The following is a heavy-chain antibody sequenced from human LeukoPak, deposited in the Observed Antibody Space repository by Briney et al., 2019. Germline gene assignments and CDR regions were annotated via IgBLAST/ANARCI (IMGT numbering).Heavy chain of an antibody. CDR1: GFTFSNYW. V-gene: IGHV3-7*01. D-gene: IGHD7-27*01. J-gene: IGHJ4*02. CDR2: IKEDGSAI. CDR3: ARDFWGSGDY. Sequence: GGSLRLSCAASGFTFSNYWMSWVRQAPVKGLEWVANIKEDGSAIYYMDSVKGRFTISRDNAKNSVYLQMNSLRSEDTAVYYCARDFWGSGDYWGQGALVTVSS.